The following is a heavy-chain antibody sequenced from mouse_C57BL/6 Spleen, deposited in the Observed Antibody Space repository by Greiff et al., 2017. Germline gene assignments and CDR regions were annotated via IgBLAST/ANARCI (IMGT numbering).Heavy chain of an antibody. V-gene: IGHV5-17*01. CDR3: ARGYDYRLDY. Sequence: DVHLVESGGGLVKPGGSLKLSCAASGFTFSDYGMHWVRKAPEKGLEWVAYISSGSSTIYYADTVKGRFTISRDNAKNTLFLQMTSLRSEDTAMYYCARGYDYRLDYWGQGTTLTVSA. J-gene: IGHJ2*01. D-gene: IGHD2-4*01. CDR2: ISSGSSTI. CDR1: GFTFSDYG.